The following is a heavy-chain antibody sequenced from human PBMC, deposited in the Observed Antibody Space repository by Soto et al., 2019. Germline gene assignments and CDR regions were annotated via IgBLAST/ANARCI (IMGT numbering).Heavy chain of an antibody. Sequence: VKFDGKAAGYAFSCCDMKWLQQANGQGLEWMGWMNPNSGNTAYAQKFQGRVTMTRNTSISTAYMELSSLRSDDTVVYYCAREREGSGSDSWGQRTLVTVSS. V-gene: IGHV1-8*01. CDR2: MNPNSGNT. D-gene: IGHD1-26*01. CDR1: GYAFSCCD. J-gene: IGHJ5*01. CDR3: AREREGSGSDS.